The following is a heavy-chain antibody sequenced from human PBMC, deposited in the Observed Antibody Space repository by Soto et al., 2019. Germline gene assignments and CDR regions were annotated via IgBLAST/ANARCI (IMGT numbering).Heavy chain of an antibody. D-gene: IGHD1-20*01. CDR3: AKEWDNIIFDY. V-gene: IGHV3-23*01. CDR1: GFTFSIYA. Sequence: GGSLRLSCAASGFTFSIYAMSWVRQAPGKGLHWVSALSGSGGSTYYADSVKGRFTISRDNSKNTLYLQMNSLRAEDTGVYYCAKEWDNIIFDYWGQGTLVTVSS. J-gene: IGHJ4*02. CDR2: LSGSGGST.